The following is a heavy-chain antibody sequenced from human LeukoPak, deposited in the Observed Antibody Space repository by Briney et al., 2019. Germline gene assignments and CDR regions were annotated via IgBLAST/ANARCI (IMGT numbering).Heavy chain of an antibody. Sequence: GASVKVSCKASGGTFSSYAISWVRQAPGQGLEWMGGIIPIFGTANYAQKFQGRVTITADESTSTAYMELSSLRSEDTAMYYCARDSARGYYDSSGYPLDYWGQGTLVTVSS. CDR3: ARDSARGYYDSSGYPLDY. V-gene: IGHV1-69*13. D-gene: IGHD3-22*01. CDR1: GGTFSSYA. CDR2: IIPIFGTA. J-gene: IGHJ4*02.